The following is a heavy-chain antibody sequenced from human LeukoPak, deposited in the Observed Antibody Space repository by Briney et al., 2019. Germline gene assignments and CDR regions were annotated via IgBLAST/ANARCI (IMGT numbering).Heavy chain of an antibody. J-gene: IGHJ5*02. CDR3: ASSGVVENWFDP. CDR2: ISAYNGNT. Sequence: ASVKVSCKASGYTFTSYGISWVRQAPGQGLEWMGWISAYNGNTNYAQKLQGRVTMTTDTSTSTAYMELRSLRSDDTAVDYCASSGVVENWFDPWGQGTLVTVSS. D-gene: IGHD3-3*01. CDR1: GYTFTSYG. V-gene: IGHV1-18*01.